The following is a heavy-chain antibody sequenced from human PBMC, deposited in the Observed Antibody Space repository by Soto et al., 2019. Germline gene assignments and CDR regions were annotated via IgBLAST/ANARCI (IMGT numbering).Heavy chain of an antibody. J-gene: IGHJ6*02. V-gene: IGHV4-59*01. Sequence: SLTCTVSGGSISSYYWSWIRQPPGKGLDWIGYIYYTEKTNYNPSLKSRVTISVDTSKNQFSLKLRSVTAADTGVYFCARARFQLLHPYYYGMDVWGQGTAVTVSS. CDR2: IYYTEKT. CDR3: ARARFQLLHPYYYGMDV. CDR1: GGSISSYY. D-gene: IGHD2-15*01.